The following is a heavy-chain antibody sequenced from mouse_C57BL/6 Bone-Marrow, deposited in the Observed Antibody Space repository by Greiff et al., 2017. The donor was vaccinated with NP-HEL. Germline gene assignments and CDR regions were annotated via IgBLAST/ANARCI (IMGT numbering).Heavy chain of an antibody. J-gene: IGHJ1*03. CDR3: ARSSPLDFDV. V-gene: IGHV1-19*01. CDR2: INPYNGGT. Sequence: EVQLQQSGPVLVKPGASVKMSCKASGYTFTDYYMNWVKQSHGKSLEWIGVINPYNGGTSYNQKFKGKATLTVDKSSSTAYMELNSLTSEDSAVYYCARSSPLDFDVWGTGTTVTVSS. CDR1: GYTFTDYY. D-gene: IGHD2-10*02.